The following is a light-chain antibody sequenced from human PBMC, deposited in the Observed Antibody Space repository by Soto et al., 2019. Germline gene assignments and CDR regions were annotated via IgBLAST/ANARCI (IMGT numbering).Light chain of an antibody. CDR2: DTY. Sequence: QAVVTQEPSLTVSQGGTVTLTCGSSTGAVTSDHFPYWFQQKPGQAPKTLIYDTYNRHSWTPARFSGSLLGGKAALTLSGAQPEDEADYYCLLSYSDGYVIFGGGTKVTVL. CDR3: LLSYSDGYVI. J-gene: IGLJ2*01. CDR1: TGAVTSDHF. V-gene: IGLV7-46*01.